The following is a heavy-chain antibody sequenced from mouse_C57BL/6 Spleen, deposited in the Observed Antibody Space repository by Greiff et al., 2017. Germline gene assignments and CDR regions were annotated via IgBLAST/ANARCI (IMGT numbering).Heavy chain of an antibody. J-gene: IGHJ2*01. D-gene: IGHD1-2*01. CDR2: INPSSGYT. CDR3: ARCLLGWYYFDY. CDR1: GYTFTSYT. Sequence: VQLQQSGAELARPGASVKMSCKASGYTFTSYTMHWVKQRPGQGLEWIGYINPSSGYTKYNQKFKDKATLTADKSSSTAYMQLSSLTSEDSAVYYCARCLLGWYYFDYWGQGTTLTVSS. V-gene: IGHV1-4*01.